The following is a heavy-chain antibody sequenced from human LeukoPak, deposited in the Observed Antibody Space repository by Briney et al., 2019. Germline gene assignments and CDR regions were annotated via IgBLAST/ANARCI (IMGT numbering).Heavy chain of an antibody. CDR2: ISSSSSTI. CDR1: GFTFSSYS. CDR3: ARGAVAGTDY. J-gene: IGHJ4*02. Sequence: PGGSLRLSCAASGFTFSSYSMNWIRQAPGKGLEWVSYISSSSSTIYYADSVNGRFTISRDNAKNSLYLQRNSLRAEDTAVYYWARGAVAGTDYWGQGTLVTVSS. V-gene: IGHV3-48*01. D-gene: IGHD6-19*01.